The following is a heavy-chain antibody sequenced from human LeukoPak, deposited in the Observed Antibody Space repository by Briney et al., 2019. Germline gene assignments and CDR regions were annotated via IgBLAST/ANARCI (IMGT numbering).Heavy chain of an antibody. J-gene: IGHJ5*02. CDR1: GFTFSNSW. D-gene: IGHD3-10*01. CDR3: AKDLMRDRWFGES. V-gene: IGHV3-30*02. Sequence: GGSLRLSCVASGFTFSNSWMSWVRQAPGKGLEWVAFIRFDGNEKYYADSVKGRFTISKDTSKNTLYLQMNSLRVEDTAVYFCAKDLMRDRWFGESWGQGTLVTVSS. CDR2: IRFDGNEK.